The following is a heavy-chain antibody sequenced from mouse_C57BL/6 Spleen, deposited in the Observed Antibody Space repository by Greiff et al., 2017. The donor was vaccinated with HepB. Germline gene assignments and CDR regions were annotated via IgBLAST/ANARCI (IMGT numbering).Heavy chain of an antibody. CDR1: GYTFTDYY. J-gene: IGHJ4*01. CDR2: IYPGSGNT. D-gene: IGHD6-1*01. Sequence: QVQLQQSGAELVRPGASVKLSCKASGYTFTDYYINWVKQRPGQGLEWIARIYPGSGNTYYNEKFKGKATLTAEKSSSTAYMQLSSLTSEDSAVYFCARWGGKRGYAMDYWGQGTSVTVSS. CDR3: ARWGGKRGYAMDY. V-gene: IGHV1-76*01.